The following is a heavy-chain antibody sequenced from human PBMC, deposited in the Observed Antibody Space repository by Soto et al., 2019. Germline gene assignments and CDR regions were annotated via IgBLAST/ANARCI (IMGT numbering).Heavy chain of an antibody. Sequence: GGSLRLSCAASGFTFSSYSMNWVRQAPGKGLEWVSYISSSSSTIYYADSVKGRFTISRDNAKNSLYLQMNSLRDEDTAVYYCARAGLSSSWYEFDYWGQGTLVTVSS. CDR3: ARAGLSSSWYEFDY. CDR1: GFTFSSYS. D-gene: IGHD6-13*01. J-gene: IGHJ4*02. CDR2: ISSSSSTI. V-gene: IGHV3-48*02.